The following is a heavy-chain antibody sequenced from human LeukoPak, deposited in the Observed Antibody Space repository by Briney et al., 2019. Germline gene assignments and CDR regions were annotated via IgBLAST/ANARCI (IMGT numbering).Heavy chain of an antibody. V-gene: IGHV1-2*02. J-gene: IGHJ4*02. CDR1: GYTFTGYY. D-gene: IGHD2-2*02. CDR3: ASRGAGGYCSRTSCYTPEY. CDR2: INPNSGGT. Sequence: ASVKVSCKASGYTFTGYYMHWVRQAPRQGLEWMGCINPNSGGTNYAQNFQGRVTMTRDTSVNTAYIEMTRLRSAAQAVYYCASRGAGGYCSRTSCYTPEYWGQGTLVTVSS.